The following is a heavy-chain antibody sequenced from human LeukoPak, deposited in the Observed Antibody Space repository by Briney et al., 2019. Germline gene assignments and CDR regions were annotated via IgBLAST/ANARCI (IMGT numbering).Heavy chain of an antibody. CDR2: IYYSGST. D-gene: IGHD5-24*01. J-gene: IGHJ6*03. CDR3: ARHYSEMATKFTHCYYYYMDV. Sequence: PSETLSLTCTVSGGSISSSSYYWGWIRQPPGKGLEWIGSIYYSGSTYYNPSLKSRVTISVDTSKNQFSLKLSSVTAADTAVYYCARHYSEMATKFTHCYYYYMDVWGKGTTVTISS. CDR1: GGSISSSSYY. V-gene: IGHV4-39*01.